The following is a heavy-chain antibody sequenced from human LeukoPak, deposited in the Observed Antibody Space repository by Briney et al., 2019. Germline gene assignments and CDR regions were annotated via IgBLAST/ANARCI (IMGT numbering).Heavy chain of an antibody. CDR2: IYYSGST. CDR3: ARRYMGDYAFWYFDL. CDR1: GGSISSSSYY. J-gene: IGHJ2*01. D-gene: IGHD4-17*01. V-gene: IGHV4-39*01. Sequence: SETLSLTCTVSGGSISSSSYYWGWIRQPPGKGLEWIGSIYYSGSTYYNPSLKSRVTISVDTSKSQFSLKLSSVPAADTAVYYCARRYMGDYAFWYFDLWGRGTLVTVSS.